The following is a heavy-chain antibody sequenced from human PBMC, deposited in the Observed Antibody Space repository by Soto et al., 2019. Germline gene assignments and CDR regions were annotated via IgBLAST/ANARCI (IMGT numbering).Heavy chain of an antibody. Sequence: PVGSVRLSCAASGFTFSSYAMSWVRQAPGKGLEWVSAISGSGGSTYYADSVKGRFTISRDNSKNTLYLQMNSLRAEDTAVYYCAKSHEFGVVILYYFDYWGQGTLVTVSS. CDR1: GFTFSSYA. CDR2: ISGSGGST. D-gene: IGHD3-3*01. V-gene: IGHV3-23*01. CDR3: AKSHEFGVVILYYFDY. J-gene: IGHJ4*02.